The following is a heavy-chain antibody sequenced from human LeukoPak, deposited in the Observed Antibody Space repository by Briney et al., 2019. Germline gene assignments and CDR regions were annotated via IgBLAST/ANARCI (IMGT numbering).Heavy chain of an antibody. Sequence: PGGSLRLSCAASGFTFSSYAMHWVRQAPGKGLEWVAVISYDGSNKYYADSVKGRFTISRDNSKNTLYLQMNSLRAEDTAVYYCARGTGRAVAFYGMDVWGQGTTVTVSS. V-gene: IGHV3-30-3*01. J-gene: IGHJ6*02. D-gene: IGHD6-19*01. CDR3: ARGTGRAVAFYGMDV. CDR1: GFTFSSYA. CDR2: ISYDGSNK.